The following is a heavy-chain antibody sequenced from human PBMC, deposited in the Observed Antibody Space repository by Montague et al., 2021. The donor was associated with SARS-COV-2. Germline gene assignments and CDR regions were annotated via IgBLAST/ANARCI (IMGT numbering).Heavy chain of an antibody. CDR2: MYYSGST. CDR1: GGSISSRNYY. CDR3: ARDDIVLQGVTKGMDV. Sequence: SETLSLTCTVSGGSISSRNYYWGRIRKPPGKGLEWIGNMYYSGSTYYNPSLKSRVTISIDTSKNQFSLKLSSVTAADTAVYYCARDDIVLQGVTKGMDVWGQGTTVTVSS. J-gene: IGHJ6*02. V-gene: IGHV4-39*07. D-gene: IGHD3-10*01.